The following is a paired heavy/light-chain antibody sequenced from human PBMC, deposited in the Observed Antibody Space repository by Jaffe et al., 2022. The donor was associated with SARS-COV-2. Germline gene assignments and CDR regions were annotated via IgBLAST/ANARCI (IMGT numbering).Light chain of an antibody. Sequence: DIQLTQSPSFLSASVGDRVSITCRASQGIRSYLGWYQQKPGTAPKLLIYAASTLQSGVPSRFSGSGSGTDFTLTISSLQPEDSATYYCQQLNSYPLTFGGGTKVEIK. CDR1: QGIRSY. J-gene: IGKJ4*01. CDR2: AAS. V-gene: IGKV1-9*01. CDR3: QQLNSYPLT.
Heavy chain of an antibody. CDR2: INPGDGGT. J-gene: IGHJ4*02. CDR3: ARDEKYNSGWYLAY. D-gene: IGHD6-19*01. Sequence: QVQLVQSGAEVKKPGASVKVSCKASGYSFTGYYVSWVRQAPGQGLEWMGIINPGDGGTSFAQKYQGRVTLTRDTSTSILYMELSGLKSEDTAVYYCARDEKYNSGWYLAYWGQGTLVTVSS. CDR1: GYSFTGYY. V-gene: IGHV1-46*01.